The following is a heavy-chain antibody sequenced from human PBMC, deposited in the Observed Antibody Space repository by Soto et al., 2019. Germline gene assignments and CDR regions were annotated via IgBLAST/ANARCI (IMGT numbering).Heavy chain of an antibody. D-gene: IGHD6-13*01. CDR2: ISGIGDNT. Sequence: LRLSCAPSGFIFATFAMSWVRQAPGKGLAWVSVISGIGDNTYYADSVKGRFTISRDTSKNTLYLQMNSLRAEDTAVYYCAANSSSWHPEGYWGQGTLVTVSS. V-gene: IGHV3-23*01. J-gene: IGHJ4*02. CDR3: AANSSSWHPEGY. CDR1: GFIFATFA.